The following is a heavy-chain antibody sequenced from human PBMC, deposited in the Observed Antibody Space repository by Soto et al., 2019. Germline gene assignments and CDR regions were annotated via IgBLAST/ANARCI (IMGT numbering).Heavy chain of an antibody. CDR2: TYYRSKWNN. V-gene: IGHV6-1*01. J-gene: IGHJ4*02. D-gene: IGHD1-1*01. Sequence: SQTLSLTCVISGNNVSANSAGWNWIRQSPSRGLEWLGRTYYRSKWNNDYAASVKSRMTVNPDTSKNQFSLHLNSVTPDDTGVYYCVRNSWNAPPAFDFWGQGIQVTVSS. CDR3: VRNSWNAPPAFDF. CDR1: GNNVSANSAG.